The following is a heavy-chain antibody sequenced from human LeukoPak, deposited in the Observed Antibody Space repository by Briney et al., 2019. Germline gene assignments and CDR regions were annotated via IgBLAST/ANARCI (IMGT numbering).Heavy chain of an antibody. J-gene: IGHJ4*02. D-gene: IGHD5-12*01. CDR1: GFTFSSYW. V-gene: IGHV3-74*03. Sequence: RAGGALRLSCAASGFTFSSYWLHRVRQAPGKGLVWVSRINSDGSSITYADSVKGRFTISRDNANHTLYLQMNSLRVEDTAVDYGAREGRVSGYDFDCWGQGTLVTVSS. CDR2: INSDGSSI. CDR3: AREGRVSGYDFDC.